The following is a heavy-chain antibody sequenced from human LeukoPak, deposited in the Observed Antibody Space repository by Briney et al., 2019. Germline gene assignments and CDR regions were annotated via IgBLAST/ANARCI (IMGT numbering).Heavy chain of an antibody. CDR1: GGSISSSSYY. J-gene: IGHJ5*02. V-gene: IGHV4-39*01. CDR2: MYYSGNT. CDR3: ARFTPQGYGWGGYNRFDP. D-gene: IGHD3-16*01. Sequence: SETLSLTCTVSGGSISSSSYYWGWIRQSPGKGLEWIGSMYYSGNTYYNPSLKSRVTISVDTSKNQFSLNLTSVTAADTAVYYCARFTPQGYGWGGYNRFDPWGQGTLVTVSS.